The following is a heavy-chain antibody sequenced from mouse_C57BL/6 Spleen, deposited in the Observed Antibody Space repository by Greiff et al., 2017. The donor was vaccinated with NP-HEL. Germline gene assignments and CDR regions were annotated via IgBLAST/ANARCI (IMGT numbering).Heavy chain of an antibody. CDR1: GFNIKDYY. V-gene: IGHV14-2*01. Sequence: EVQVVESGAELVKPGASVKLSCTASGFNIKDYYMHWVKQRTEQGLEWIGRIDPEDGETKYAPKFQGKATITADTSSNTAYLQLSSLTSEDTAVYYCAPRSSYGYWYFDVWGTGTTVTVSS. CDR3: APRSSYGYWYFDV. D-gene: IGHD1-1*01. J-gene: IGHJ1*03. CDR2: IDPEDGET.